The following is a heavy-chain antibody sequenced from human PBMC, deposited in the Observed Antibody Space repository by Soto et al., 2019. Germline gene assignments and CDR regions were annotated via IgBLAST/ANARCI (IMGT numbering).Heavy chain of an antibody. J-gene: IGHJ4*02. V-gene: IGHV3-30*18. D-gene: IGHD3-22*01. CDR2: ISYDGSNK. CDR1: GFTFSSYG. CDR3: AKGPEYYYDSSGYYLGPLFDY. Sequence: GGSLRLSCAASGFTFSSYGMHWVRQAPGKGLEWVAVISYDGSNKYYADSVKGRFTISRDNSKNTLYLQMNSLRAEDTAVYYCAKGPEYYYDSSGYYLGPLFDYWGQGTLVTVS.